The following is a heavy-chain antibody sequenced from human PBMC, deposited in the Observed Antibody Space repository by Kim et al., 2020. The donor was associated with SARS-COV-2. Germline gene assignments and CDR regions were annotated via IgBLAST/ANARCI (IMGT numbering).Heavy chain of an antibody. J-gene: IGHJ6*02. Sequence: ASVKVSCEAAGYTFIGYDIHWVRQAPGQGLEWMGQISPNSGTIHYAQKFQGRVTMTRDTSISTAYLEFSGLKPDDTAVYYCARNDGLDVWGQGTTITVSS. CDR1: GYTFIGYD. CDR2: ISPNSGTI. CDR3: ARNDGLDV. V-gene: IGHV1-2*06. D-gene: IGHD3-16*01.